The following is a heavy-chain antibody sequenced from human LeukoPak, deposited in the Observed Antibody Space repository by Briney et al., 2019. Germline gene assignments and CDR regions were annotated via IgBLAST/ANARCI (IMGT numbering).Heavy chain of an antibody. CDR2: ISYDGSNK. J-gene: IGHJ1*01. V-gene: IGHV3-30-3*02. CDR3: AKGATVVVVTTIQY. CDR1: GFSFSDYH. D-gene: IGHD3-22*01. Sequence: GGSLRLSCAGSGFSFSDYHMSWIRQAPGKGLEWVAVISYDGSNKYYADSVKGRFTISRDNSKNTLYLQMNSLRAEDTAVYYCAKGATVVVVTTIQYWGQGTLVTVSS.